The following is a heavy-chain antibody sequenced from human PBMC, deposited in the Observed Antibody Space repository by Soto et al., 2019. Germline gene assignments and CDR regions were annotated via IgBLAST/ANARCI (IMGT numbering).Heavy chain of an antibody. V-gene: IGHV3-21*01. J-gene: IGHJ4*02. Sequence: VQLVDSGGGLVQPGGSLRLSCAGSGFAFSTYSMNWVRQAPGKGLEWVSSISSSSSSIYYADSVKGRFTISRDNAKNSLYLQMNSLRAEDTAVYYCARDSLTGYDYWGQGTLVTVSS. CDR1: GFAFSTYS. D-gene: IGHD7-27*01. CDR3: ARDSLTGYDY. CDR2: ISSSSSSI.